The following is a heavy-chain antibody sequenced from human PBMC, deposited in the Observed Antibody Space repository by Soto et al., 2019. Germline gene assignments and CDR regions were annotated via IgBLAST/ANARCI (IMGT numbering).Heavy chain of an antibody. V-gene: IGHV1-46*01. CDR1: GYTFTSYY. J-gene: IGHJ6*02. CDR3: ARGVAILDPYYHYRLDV. D-gene: IGHD2-8*01. Sequence: ASVKASCKASGYTFTSYYMQWVRQAPGQGLEWMGIINPSGGSTSYAQKFQGRVTMTRDTSTSTVYMELSSLRSEDTAGYYCARGVAILDPYYHYRLDVRSQGSTVTVSS. CDR2: INPSGGST.